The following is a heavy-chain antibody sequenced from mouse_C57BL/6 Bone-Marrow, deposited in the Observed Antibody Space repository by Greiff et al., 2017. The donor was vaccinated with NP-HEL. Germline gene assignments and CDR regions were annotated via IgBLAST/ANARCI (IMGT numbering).Heavy chain of an antibody. J-gene: IGHJ2*01. D-gene: IGHD2-3*01. Sequence: QVQLKESGPGLVQPSQSLSITCTVSGFSLTSYGVHWVRQSPGKGLEWLGVIWSGGSTDNNAAFISRLSISKDNSKCQVFFKMNSLEADDAAIYYCARCDGYFDYWGQGTTLTVSS. CDR2: IWSGGST. CDR1: GFSLTSYG. CDR3: ARCDGYFDY. V-gene: IGHV2-2*01.